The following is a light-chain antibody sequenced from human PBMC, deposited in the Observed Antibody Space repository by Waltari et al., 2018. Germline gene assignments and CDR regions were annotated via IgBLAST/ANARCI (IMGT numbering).Light chain of an antibody. Sequence: EIVLTQSPATLSLSPGERATLSCRARHSVSSYLAWYQQKPGKAPRLLMYDVSNRASGIPARFSGSGYGTDFTLTISSLEPEDFAVYYCQQRSNWPGTFGPGTKVEIK. V-gene: IGKV3-11*01. CDR2: DVS. CDR1: HSVSSY. J-gene: IGKJ3*01. CDR3: QQRSNWPGT.